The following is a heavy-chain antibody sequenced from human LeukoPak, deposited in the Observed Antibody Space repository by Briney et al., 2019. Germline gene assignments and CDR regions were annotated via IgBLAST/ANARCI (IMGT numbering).Heavy chain of an antibody. V-gene: IGHV3-7*01. CDR2: IKQDGSEE. CDR3: ARPDSYDGSRYYLGS. Sequence: GGSLRLSCTASGFTFNTYWMSWVRQAPGKGLEWVSNIKQDGSEEYYVDSVKGRFSISRDNAKNSLYLQMNSLRAEDTAVYYCARPDSYDGSRYYLGSWGQGTLVTVSS. D-gene: IGHD3-22*01. CDR1: GFTFNTYW. J-gene: IGHJ5*02.